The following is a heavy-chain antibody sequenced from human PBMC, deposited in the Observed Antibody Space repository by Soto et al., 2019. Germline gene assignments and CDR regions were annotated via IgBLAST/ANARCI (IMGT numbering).Heavy chain of an antibody. CDR1: GFTFSSYS. CDR3: AKDHDYGGNPITS. D-gene: IGHD4-17*01. CDR2: ISSSSDYI. J-gene: IGHJ5*02. V-gene: IGHV3-21*01. Sequence: EVQLVESGGGLVKPGGSLRLSCAASGFTFSSYSMNWVRQAPGKGLEWVSSISSSSDYIFYADSVKGRFTISRDNAKHSLYLQMNSLRVEDTAVYFCAKDHDYGGNPITSWCQGALVTVSS.